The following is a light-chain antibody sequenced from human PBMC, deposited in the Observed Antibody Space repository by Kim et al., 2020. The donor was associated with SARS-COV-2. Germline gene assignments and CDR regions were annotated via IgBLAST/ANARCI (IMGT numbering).Light chain of an antibody. Sequence: TQSPATLSVSPGETVTLSCRASEPVTTNIAWYQQKRGRTPRLVIYGASTRAAGIPDRFSGSGSETEFTLTISSLQSEDFAVYYCQQYNAWPTFGQGTKLEI. CDR1: EPVTTN. V-gene: IGKV3D-15*01. CDR2: GAS. J-gene: IGKJ1*01. CDR3: QQYNAWPT.